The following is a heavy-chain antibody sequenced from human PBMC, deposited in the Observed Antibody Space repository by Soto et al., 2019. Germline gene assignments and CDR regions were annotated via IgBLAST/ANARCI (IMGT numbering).Heavy chain of an antibody. CDR3: ARRVGSSWRYFDY. Sequence: GESLKISCKGSVYSFNSYWIGWVRQMPGKGLEWMGIIFPSGSDTRYSPSFRGQVTISADRSINTAYLQWNSLKASDSAIYYCARRVGSSWRYFDYWGQGTLVTVSS. D-gene: IGHD6-13*01. CDR1: VYSFNSYW. CDR2: IFPSGSDT. V-gene: IGHV5-51*01. J-gene: IGHJ4*02.